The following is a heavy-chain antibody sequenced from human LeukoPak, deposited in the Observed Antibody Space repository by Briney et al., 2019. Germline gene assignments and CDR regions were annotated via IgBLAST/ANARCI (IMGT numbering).Heavy chain of an antibody. CDR3: ARDRRGAAGSNNWFDP. J-gene: IGHJ5*02. Sequence: GGSLRLSCAASGLTVSSNYMSWVRQAPGKGLEWISVLYSGGNTYYAESVSGRFTISRDNSENTLYLHMNSLRPEDTAMYYCARDRRGAAGSNNWFDPWGQGILVTVSS. CDR1: GLTVSSNY. CDR2: LYSGGNT. V-gene: IGHV3-53*01. D-gene: IGHD6-13*01.